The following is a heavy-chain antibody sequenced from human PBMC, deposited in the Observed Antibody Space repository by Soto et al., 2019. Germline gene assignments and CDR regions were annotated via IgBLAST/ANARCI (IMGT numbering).Heavy chain of an antibody. CDR1: GFSFGTYA. CDR3: AKGNGGGYFDL. J-gene: IGHJ2*01. D-gene: IGHD2-21*01. Sequence: EVQLLESGGGLVQPGGSLRLSCAASGFSFGTYAMSWVRQAPGKGLEWVSAITGTGAHTYYTDSVKGRFTISRDNSKKTLYLQMTSLRAEDTAVYYCAKGNGGGYFDLWGRGNLVTVSS. V-gene: IGHV3-23*01. CDR2: ITGTGAHT.